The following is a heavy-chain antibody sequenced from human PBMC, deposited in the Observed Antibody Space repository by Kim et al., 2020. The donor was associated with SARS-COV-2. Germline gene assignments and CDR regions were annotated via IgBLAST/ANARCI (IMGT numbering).Heavy chain of an antibody. J-gene: IGHJ4*02. D-gene: IGHD3-10*01. V-gene: IGHV3-23*03. Sequence: TYCADSVKGRFTISRDSSKNTLCLQMNSLRAEDTAVYYCAQRGGSGTYDYWGQGTLVTVSS. CDR3: AQRGGSGTYDY. CDR2: T.